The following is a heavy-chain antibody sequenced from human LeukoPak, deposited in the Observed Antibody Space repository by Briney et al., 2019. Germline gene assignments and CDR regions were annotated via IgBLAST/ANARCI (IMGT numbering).Heavy chain of an antibody. CDR2: IYTSGST. D-gene: IGHD1-26*01. CDR3: ARAVGSSESNWFDP. Sequence: KTSQTLSLTCTVSGGSISSGDYYWSWIRQPAGKGLEWIGRIYTSGSTKYNPSLKSRVTISVDRSKNQFSLTLTSVTAADTAMYYCARAVGSSESNWFDPWGQGTLATVSS. J-gene: IGHJ5*02. V-gene: IGHV4-61*02. CDR1: GGSISSGDYY.